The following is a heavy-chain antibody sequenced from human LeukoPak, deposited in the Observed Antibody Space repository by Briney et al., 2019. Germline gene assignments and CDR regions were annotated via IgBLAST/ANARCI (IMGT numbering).Heavy chain of an antibody. CDR2: IIPILGIA. V-gene: IGHV1-69*04. J-gene: IGHJ4*02. D-gene: IGHD1-14*01. Sequence: ASVKDSFKSSGGTFSSYAISWVRQAPGQGLEWMGRIIPILGIANYAQKFQGRVTITADKSTSTAYMELSSLRSEDTAVYYCARDHPRHHSTPTSDYWGQGTLVTVSS. CDR3: ARDHPRHHSTPTSDY. CDR1: GGTFSSYA.